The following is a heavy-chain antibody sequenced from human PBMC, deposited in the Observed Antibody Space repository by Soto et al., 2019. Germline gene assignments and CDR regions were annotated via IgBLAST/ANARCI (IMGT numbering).Heavy chain of an antibody. Sequence: EVQLLESGGGLVQPGGSLRLSCAASGFTFSSYAMSWVRQAPGKGLEWVSTISGGGDGAYYADYVKGHFTISRDNSKNTLYLQMNSLRAEDTAIYYCAKKGLGSLKTYCSGSGCHYAFDIWGQGTMVTVSS. J-gene: IGHJ3*02. CDR2: ISGGGDGA. CDR3: AKKGLGSLKTYCSGSGCHYAFDI. D-gene: IGHD2-15*01. V-gene: IGHV3-23*01. CDR1: GFTFSSYA.